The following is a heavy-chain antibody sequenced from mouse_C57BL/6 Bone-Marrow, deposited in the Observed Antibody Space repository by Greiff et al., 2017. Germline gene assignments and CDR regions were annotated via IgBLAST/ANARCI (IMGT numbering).Heavy chain of an antibody. Sequence: VKLQESGPGLVAPSQSLSITCTVSGFSLTSYGVHWVRQPPGKGLEWLVVIWSDGSTTYNSALKSRLSISKDNSKSQVFLKMNSLQTDDTAMYYCARAYGNYGYAMDYWGQGTSVTVSS. D-gene: IGHD2-1*01. V-gene: IGHV2-6*03. J-gene: IGHJ4*01. CDR3: ARAYGNYGYAMDY. CDR2: IWSDGST. CDR1: GFSLTSYG.